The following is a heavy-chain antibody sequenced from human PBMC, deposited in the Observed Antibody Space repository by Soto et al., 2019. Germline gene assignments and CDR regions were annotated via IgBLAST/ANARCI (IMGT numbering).Heavy chain of an antibody. V-gene: IGHV1-3*01. CDR1: GYTFTSYA. CDR3: ARGPGGPDGPGDY. J-gene: IGHJ4*02. CDR2: INAGNGNT. Sequence: QVQLVQSGAEVKKPGASVKVSCKASGYTFTSYAMQWVRQAPGQRLEWMGWINAGNGNTKYSQKFQGRVTITRDTPASTATMELSILRSEATAVYYCARGPGGPDGPGDYWGQGTLVTVSS. D-gene: IGHD2-15*01.